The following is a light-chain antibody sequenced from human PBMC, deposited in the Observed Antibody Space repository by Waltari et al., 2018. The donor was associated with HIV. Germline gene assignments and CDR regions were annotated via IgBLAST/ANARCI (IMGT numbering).Light chain of an antibody. CDR3: CSYAGDPWV. CDR1: SSDVGGYSF. Sequence: QSALTQPRSVSGSPGQSVTISCTGTSSDVGGYSFVSWYQQHPNKAPKLMIYDVTKRPSGVPDRFSGATSGNTASLTISGLQAEDEADYYCCSYAGDPWVFGGGTKLTVL. CDR2: DVT. V-gene: IGLV2-11*01. J-gene: IGLJ3*02.